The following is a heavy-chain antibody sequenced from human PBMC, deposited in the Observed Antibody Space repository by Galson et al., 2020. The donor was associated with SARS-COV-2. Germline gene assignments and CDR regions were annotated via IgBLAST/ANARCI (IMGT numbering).Heavy chain of an antibody. CDR1: GGSISSYY. D-gene: IGHD3-22*01. J-gene: IGHJ4*02. CDR2: IYYSGST. Sequence: ASETLSLTCTVSGGSISSYYWSWIRQPPGKGLEWIGYIYYSGSTNYNPSLKSRVTISVDTSKNQFSLKLSSVTAADTAVYYCARHSVYYYDSSGYYGLLDYWGQGTLVTVSS. V-gene: IGHV4-59*08. CDR3: ARHSVYYYDSSGYYGLLDY.